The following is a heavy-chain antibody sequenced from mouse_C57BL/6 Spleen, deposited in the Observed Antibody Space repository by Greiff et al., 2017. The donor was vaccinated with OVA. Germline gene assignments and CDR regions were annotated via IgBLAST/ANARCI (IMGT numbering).Heavy chain of an antibody. J-gene: IGHJ3*01. CDR2: IWSGGST. V-gene: IGHV2-2*01. D-gene: IGHD2-5*01. CDR1: GFSLTSYG. Sequence: VKLMESGPGLVQPSQSLSITCTVSGFSLTSYGVHWVRQSPGKGLEWLGVIWSGGSTDYNAAFISRLSISKDNSKSQVFFKMNSLQADDTAIYYCASPFYYSNSFAYWGQGTLVTVSA. CDR3: ASPFYYSNSFAY.